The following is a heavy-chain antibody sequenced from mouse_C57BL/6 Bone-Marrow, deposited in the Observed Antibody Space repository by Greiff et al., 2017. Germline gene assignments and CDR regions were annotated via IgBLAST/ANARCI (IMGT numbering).Heavy chain of an antibody. CDR2: INPNNGGT. Sequence: VQLKESGPELVKPGASVKMSCKASGYTFTDYNMHWVKQSHGKSLEWIGYINPNNGGTSYNQKFKGKATLTVNKSSSTAYMELRSLTSEDSAVYYCARKRTVFFDYWGQGTTLTVSS. V-gene: IGHV1-22*01. CDR1: GYTFTDYN. J-gene: IGHJ2*01. D-gene: IGHD4-1*01. CDR3: ARKRTVFFDY.